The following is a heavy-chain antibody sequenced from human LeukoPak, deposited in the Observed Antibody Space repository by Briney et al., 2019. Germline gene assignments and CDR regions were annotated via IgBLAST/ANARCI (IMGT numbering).Heavy chain of an antibody. Sequence: SGTLSLTCAVPGDSISSSNWWNWVRQPPGKGLEWIGEIYHSESTLYNPSLKSRVTISVDKSKNQFSLRLSSVTAADTAVYYCARSGTARDFDYWGQGTLVTVSS. D-gene: IGHD2-21*02. V-gene: IGHV4-4*02. CDR2: IYHSEST. CDR1: GDSISSSNW. CDR3: ARSGTARDFDY. J-gene: IGHJ4*02.